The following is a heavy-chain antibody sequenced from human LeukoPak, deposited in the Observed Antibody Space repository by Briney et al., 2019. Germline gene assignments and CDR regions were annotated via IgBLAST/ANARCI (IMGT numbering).Heavy chain of an antibody. D-gene: IGHD2-2*01. V-gene: IGHV4-59*08. CDR3: ARHLDCSSTSCPFDY. Sequence: PSETLSLTCTVSGGSISSYYWSWIRQPPGKGLEWIGYIYYSGSTNYNPSLKSRVTISVDTSKTHFSLKLSSVTAADTAVYYCARHLDCSSTSCPFDYWGQGTLVTVSS. J-gene: IGHJ4*02. CDR1: GGSISSYY. CDR2: IYYSGST.